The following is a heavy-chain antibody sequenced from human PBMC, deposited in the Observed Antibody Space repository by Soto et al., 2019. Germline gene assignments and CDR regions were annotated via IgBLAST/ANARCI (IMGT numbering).Heavy chain of an antibody. Sequence: PGGSLRLSCAASGFTFSSYAMSWVRQAPGKGLEWVSAISGSGGSTHYADSVKGRFTISRDNSKNTLYLQMNSLRAEDTAVYYCAKLRYSSSSASDYWGQGTLVTVSS. CDR1: GFTFSSYA. V-gene: IGHV3-23*01. J-gene: IGHJ4*02. CDR3: AKLRYSSSSASDY. D-gene: IGHD6-6*01. CDR2: ISGSGGST.